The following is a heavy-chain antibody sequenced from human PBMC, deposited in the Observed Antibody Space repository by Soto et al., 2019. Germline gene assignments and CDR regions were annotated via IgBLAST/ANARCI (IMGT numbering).Heavy chain of an antibody. CDR2: IYYSGST. D-gene: IGHD1-20*01. J-gene: IGHJ6*02. V-gene: IGHV4-59*01. CDR1: GGSISSYY. CDR3: ARMYNWNYAYGMGV. Sequence: SETLSLTCTVSGGSISSYYWSWIRQPPGKGLEWIGYIYYSGSTNYNPSLKSRVTISVDTSKNQFSLKLSSVTAADTAVYYCARMYNWNYAYGMGVWGQGTTVTVSS.